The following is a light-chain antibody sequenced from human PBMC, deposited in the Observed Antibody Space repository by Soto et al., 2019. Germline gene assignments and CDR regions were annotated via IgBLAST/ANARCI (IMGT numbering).Light chain of an antibody. CDR3: QSYDSSGVV. Sequence: QTVVTQPPSVSGAPGQRVTISCTGSSSNIGAGYDVHWYQQLPGTAPKLLIYGNSNRPSGVPDRFSGFKSGTSASLAITGLQAEDEADYYCQSYDSSGVVFGGGTKLTVL. CDR1: SSNIGAGYD. J-gene: IGLJ2*01. CDR2: GNS. V-gene: IGLV1-40*01.